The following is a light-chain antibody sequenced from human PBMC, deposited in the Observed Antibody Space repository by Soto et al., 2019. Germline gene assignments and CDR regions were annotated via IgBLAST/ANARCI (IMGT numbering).Light chain of an antibody. J-gene: IGLJ1*01. Sequence: QSALTQPASVSGSPGQSITLSCTGTSSDVGDYNLVSWYQQLPGKAPKLMIYEVSKRPSWISTRFSGSKSGNTASLTISGLQAEDEASYYCCSYAGSLYVFGTGTKPTVL. V-gene: IGLV2-23*02. CDR2: EVS. CDR3: CSYAGSLYV. CDR1: SSDVGDYNL.